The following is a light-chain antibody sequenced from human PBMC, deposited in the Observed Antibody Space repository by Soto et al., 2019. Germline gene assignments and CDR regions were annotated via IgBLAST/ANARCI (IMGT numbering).Light chain of an antibody. CDR3: GSYTTSSTLYV. Sequence: QSALTQPASVSGSPGQPITISCTGTSSDVGGYNYVSWYQQRPGKAPKVMIYDVSNRPSGVSNRFSGSKSGNTASLTISGLQAEDEADYYCGSYTTSSTLYVFGTGTKLTVL. CDR1: SSDVGGYNY. CDR2: DVS. V-gene: IGLV2-14*01. J-gene: IGLJ1*01.